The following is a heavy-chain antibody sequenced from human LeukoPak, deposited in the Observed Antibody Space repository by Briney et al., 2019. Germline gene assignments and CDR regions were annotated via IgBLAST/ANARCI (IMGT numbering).Heavy chain of an antibody. V-gene: IGHV1-3*01. J-gene: IGHJ4*02. CDR1: GYTFTSYA. CDR3: ARDRDDSYYVLGY. CDR2: INAGNGNT. D-gene: IGHD3-10*02. Sequence: ASVKVSCKASGYTFTSYAMHWVRQAPGQRLEWMGWINAGNGNTKYSQKFQGRVTITRDTSASTAYMELSSLRSEDTAVYYCARDRDDSYYVLGYWGQGTLVTVSS.